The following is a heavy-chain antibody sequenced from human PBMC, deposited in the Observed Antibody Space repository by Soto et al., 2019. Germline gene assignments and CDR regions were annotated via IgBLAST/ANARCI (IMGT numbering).Heavy chain of an antibody. J-gene: IGHJ5*02. CDR3: AGRTRYYGSGVGGWFDP. CDR1: GGSISSSSFH. D-gene: IGHD3-10*01. Sequence: SETLSLTCTVSGGSISSSSFHWGWIRQPPGKGLECIGSIYYTGSTYYNPSLESRVTISVDTSKNQFSLKLSSMTAADTAVYYCAGRTRYYGSGVGGWFDPWGQGTLVTVSS. CDR2: IYYTGST. V-gene: IGHV4-39*01.